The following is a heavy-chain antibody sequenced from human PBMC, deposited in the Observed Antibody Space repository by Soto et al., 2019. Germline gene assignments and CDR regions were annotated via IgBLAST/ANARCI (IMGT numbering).Heavy chain of an antibody. J-gene: IGHJ4*02. CDR1: GGSISMYY. CDR2: IYTSAST. D-gene: IGHD3-10*01. CDR3: ARDREVLLWFGEFLKSYYFDY. Sequence: PSETLSLTCTVSGGSISMYYWSWIRQPAGKGLEWIGRIYTSASTNYNPSLKSRVTMSVDTSKNQFSLKLSSVTAADTAVYYCARDREVLLWFGEFLKSYYFDYGGQGTLVTVSS. V-gene: IGHV4-4*07.